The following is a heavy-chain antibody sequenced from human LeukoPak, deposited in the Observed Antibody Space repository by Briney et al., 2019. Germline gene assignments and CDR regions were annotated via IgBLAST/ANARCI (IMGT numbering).Heavy chain of an antibody. CDR2: INSDSSTI. Sequence: GGSLRLSCAASRFTFSAYAMNWVRQAPGKGLEWVSYINSDSSTIYYADSVKGRFTISRDNAGNSLYLQMNSLSDEDTAFYYCASVLLEGNGENYFDYWGQGTLVTVSS. J-gene: IGHJ4*02. CDR1: RFTFSAYA. V-gene: IGHV3-48*02. D-gene: IGHD3-10*01. CDR3: ASVLLEGNGENYFDY.